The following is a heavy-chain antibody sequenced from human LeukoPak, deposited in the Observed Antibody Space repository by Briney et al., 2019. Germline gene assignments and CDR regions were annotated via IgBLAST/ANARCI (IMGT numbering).Heavy chain of an antibody. CDR2: ISSSGSTV. D-gene: IGHD2-15*01. CDR3: ARDGWRAESTSSYFDY. CDR1: GFTFSSYE. V-gene: IGHV3-48*03. Sequence: GGSLRLSCAASGFTFSSYEMNWVRQAPGKGLEWVSYISSSGSTVYYADSVKGRFTISRDNAKNSLYLQMNSLRAEDTAVYYCARDGWRAESTSSYFDYWGQGTLVTVSS. J-gene: IGHJ4*02.